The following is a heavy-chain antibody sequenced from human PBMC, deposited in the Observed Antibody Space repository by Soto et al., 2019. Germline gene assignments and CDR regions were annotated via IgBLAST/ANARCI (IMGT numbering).Heavy chain of an antibody. Sequence: LRLSCVASGFTFDTYGIHWVRQAPGKGLQWVALISYEGSNTYYADSVRGRFTISRDNSKNTLYLQMNTLRPEDTGLYYCARVTPGNNLYYFSGLDFWGQGTSVTVPS. J-gene: IGHJ6*02. D-gene: IGHD1-1*01. V-gene: IGHV3-30-3*01. CDR2: ISYEGSNT. CDR3: ARVTPGNNLYYFSGLDF. CDR1: GFTFDTYG.